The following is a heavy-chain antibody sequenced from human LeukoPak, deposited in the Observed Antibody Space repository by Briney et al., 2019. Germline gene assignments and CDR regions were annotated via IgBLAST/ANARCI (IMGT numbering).Heavy chain of an antibody. CDR2: IYYSGST. D-gene: IGHD2-21*01. Sequence: KPSETLSLTCTVSGGSISSYYWSWIRQPPGKGLEWIGYIYYSGSTNYNPSLKSRVTISVDTSKNQFSLKLSSVTAEDTAVYYCARGGVDSAYCGGDCYAGAFDIWGQGTMVTVSS. CDR3: ARGGVDSAYCGGDCYAGAFDI. J-gene: IGHJ3*02. CDR1: GGSISSYY. V-gene: IGHV4-59*01.